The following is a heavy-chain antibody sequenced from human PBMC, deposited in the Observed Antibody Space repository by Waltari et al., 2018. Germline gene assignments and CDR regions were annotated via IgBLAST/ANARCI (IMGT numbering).Heavy chain of an antibody. Sequence: EEHLLESGGGLAQPGGSLSPPWAASGFNFTIYAVGWVRQAPGKGLEWVSGISDSGVITKYADSVKGRFTVSRDNSKNTVFLHLNSLRAEDTAIYYCARHLYSIDYLELAKWGQGTLVTVSS. J-gene: IGHJ4*02. CDR3: ARHLYSIDYLELAK. CDR1: GFNFTIYA. V-gene: IGHV3-23*01. CDR2: ISDSGVIT. D-gene: IGHD3-22*01.